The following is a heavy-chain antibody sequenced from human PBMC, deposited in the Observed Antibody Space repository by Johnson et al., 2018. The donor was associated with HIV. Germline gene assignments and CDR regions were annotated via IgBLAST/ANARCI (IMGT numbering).Heavy chain of an antibody. CDR1: GFTFDYHD. CDR3: AKSIVGATYDAFDI. D-gene: IGHD1-26*01. V-gene: IGHV3-23*04. Sequence: VQLVESGGGVARPGGSLRLSCAASGFTFDYHDMNWVRQAPGKGLEWVSTISGSGGSTYYADSVKGRFTISRDNSKNTLYLQMNSLRAEDTAVYYCAKSIVGATYDAFDIWGQGTMVTVSS. CDR2: ISGSGGST. J-gene: IGHJ3*02.